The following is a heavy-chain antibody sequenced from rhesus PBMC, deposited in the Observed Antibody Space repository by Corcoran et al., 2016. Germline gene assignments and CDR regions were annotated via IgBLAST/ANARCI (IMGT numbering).Heavy chain of an antibody. V-gene: IGHV4-147*01. CDR3: VRGGYYSGSYFYDY. D-gene: IGHD3-16*01. Sequence: QVQLQESGPGLVKPSETLPLTCAVSGDSISSHYWSWIRQPPGKGPEWIAYIYGGSGSTSYTPSLKSRVTISKDTSKNQFSLRLSTVTAADTAVYYCVRGGYYSGSYFYDYWGQGVLVTVSS. CDR2: IYGGSGST. J-gene: IGHJ4*01. CDR1: GDSISSHY.